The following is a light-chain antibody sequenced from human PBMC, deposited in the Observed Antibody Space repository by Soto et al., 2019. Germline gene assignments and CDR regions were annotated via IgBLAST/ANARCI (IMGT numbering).Light chain of an antibody. CDR1: RSNIGGHA. CDR3: ATWDGSLPGEV. Sequence: QSVLTQPPSASGTPGQRVTISCSGSRSNIGGHAVNWYQQLPGTAPKRLIFSSDQRPSGVPERFSGSKSGTSGTLDITGLQTGDEADYYCATWDGSLPGEVFGGGTKLTVL. CDR2: SSD. V-gene: IGLV1-44*01. J-gene: IGLJ2*01.